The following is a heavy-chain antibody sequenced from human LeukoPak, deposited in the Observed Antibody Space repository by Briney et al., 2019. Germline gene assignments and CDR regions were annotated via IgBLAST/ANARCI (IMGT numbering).Heavy chain of an antibody. CDR3: ASSFSYCSGGSCYYAFDI. Sequence: SETLSLTCTVSGGSISSYYWSWIRQPPGKGLEWIGYIYYSGSTNYNPSLKSRVTISVDTSKNQLSLKLSSVTAADTAVYYCASSFSYCSGGSCYYAFDIWGQGTMVTVSS. CDR2: IYYSGST. CDR1: GGSISSYY. D-gene: IGHD2-15*01. J-gene: IGHJ3*02. V-gene: IGHV4-59*08.